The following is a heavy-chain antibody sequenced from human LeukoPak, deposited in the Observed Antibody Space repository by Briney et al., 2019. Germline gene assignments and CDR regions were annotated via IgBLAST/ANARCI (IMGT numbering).Heavy chain of an antibody. CDR3: ARDLQWLGGRVDAFDI. V-gene: IGHV3-48*01. CDR1: GFTFSSYS. CDR2: ISSITTTI. D-gene: IGHD6-19*01. Sequence: GGSLRLSCEASGFTFSSYSMNWVRQAPGKGLEWLSCISSITTTIYYADSVKGRFTISRDNAKNSLYLQMNSLRAEDTAVYYCARDLQWLGGRVDAFDIWGQGTMVTVSS. J-gene: IGHJ3*02.